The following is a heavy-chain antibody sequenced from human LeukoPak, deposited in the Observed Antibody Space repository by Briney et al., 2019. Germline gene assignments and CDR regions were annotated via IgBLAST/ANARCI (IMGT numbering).Heavy chain of an antibody. V-gene: IGHV3-30*18. J-gene: IGHJ4*02. CDR3: AKEGDFWSGYPTAFLDY. Sequence: GGSLRLSCAASGFTFSSYGMHWVRQAPGKGLEWVAVISYDGSNKYYADSVKGRFTISRDNSKNTLYLQMNSLGAEDTAVYYCAKEGDFWSGYPTAFLDYWGQGTLVTVSS. CDR2: ISYDGSNK. CDR1: GFTFSSYG. D-gene: IGHD3-3*01.